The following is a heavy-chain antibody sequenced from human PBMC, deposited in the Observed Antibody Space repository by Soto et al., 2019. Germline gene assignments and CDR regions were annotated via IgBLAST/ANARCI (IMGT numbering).Heavy chain of an antibody. V-gene: IGHV4-59*12. CDR3: ARSRGSGWSFDL. Sequence: SETLSLTCTVSGGSISTFYWSWFRLPPGKRPEWIGYIYYSGNTKYNPSLTSRVTISLDTSKTQSSLKMTALTAADTAVYYCARSRGSGWSFDLWGQGTLVTVSS. CDR1: GGSISTFY. CDR2: IYYSGNT. J-gene: IGHJ5*02. D-gene: IGHD6-19*01.